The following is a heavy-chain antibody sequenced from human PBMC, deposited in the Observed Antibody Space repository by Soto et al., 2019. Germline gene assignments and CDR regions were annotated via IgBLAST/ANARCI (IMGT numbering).Heavy chain of an antibody. D-gene: IGHD3-10*01. CDR3: TTTYGLGP. J-gene: IGHJ5*02. V-gene: IGHV3-15*01. CDR1: GFTFSEAW. CDR2: INSKTDGGTT. Sequence: GRYLRLSCEDSGFTFSEAWLTWVRQAPWMGLEWVGRINSKTDGGTTDYAAPVKGRFTISRDDSENPLYLQMKRLKTEDTAVYYCTTTYGLGPWGQGSLVTVSS.